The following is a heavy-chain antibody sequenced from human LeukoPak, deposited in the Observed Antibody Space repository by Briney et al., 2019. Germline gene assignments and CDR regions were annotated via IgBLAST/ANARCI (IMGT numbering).Heavy chain of an antibody. CDR2: ISSSSSYI. Sequence: KPGGSLRLSCAASGFTFSSYSMNWVRQAPGKGLEWVSSISSSSSYIYYADSVKGRFTISRDNAKNSLYLQMNSLRAEDTAVYYCARAERITMVWGVMGTDHWGQGTLVTVSS. D-gene: IGHD3-10*01. V-gene: IGHV3-21*01. CDR1: GFTFSSYS. CDR3: ARAERITMVWGVMGTDH. J-gene: IGHJ4*02.